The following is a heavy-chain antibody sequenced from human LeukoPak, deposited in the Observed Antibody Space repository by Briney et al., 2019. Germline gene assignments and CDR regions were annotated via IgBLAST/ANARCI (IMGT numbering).Heavy chain of an antibody. V-gene: IGHV4-39*07. CDR2: VFFSGNT. D-gene: IGHD2-15*01. J-gene: IGHJ5*02. CDR3: ARDPSRSCAGGNCFSS. Sequence: PSETLSLTCTVSGDSISTSSYYWGWIRQPPGKGLECIGSVFFSGNTYYEPSLKSRVTISVATSTNQFSLNVRSVSAADTAVYYCARDPSRSCAGGNCFSSWGQGTLVIVSS. CDR1: GDSISTSSYY.